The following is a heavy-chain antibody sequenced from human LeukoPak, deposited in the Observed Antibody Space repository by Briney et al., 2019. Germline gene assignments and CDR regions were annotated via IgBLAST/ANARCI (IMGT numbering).Heavy chain of an antibody. CDR2: ISPRGDIT. CDR1: GFIFRSHG. V-gene: IGHV3-23*01. Sequence: GGSLRLSCAASGFIFRSHGMNWVRQAPGKGLEWVSGISPRGDITYYTDSVRGRFTIYRDNFKNTVSLQVNSLRAEDTAMYYCAKDDDWGRFNHWGQGTLVTVSS. CDR3: AKDDDWGRFNH. D-gene: IGHD3-16*01. J-gene: IGHJ1*01.